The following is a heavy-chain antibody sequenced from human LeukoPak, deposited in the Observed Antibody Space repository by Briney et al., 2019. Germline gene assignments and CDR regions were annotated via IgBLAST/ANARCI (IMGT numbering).Heavy chain of an antibody. V-gene: IGHV3-48*01. D-gene: IGHD3-9*01. J-gene: IGHJ4*02. CDR2: ISSSGGTI. CDR1: GFIFSSFR. CDR3: ARDPTSARRYEY. Sequence: GGSLRLSCAASGFIFSSFRMNWVRQAPGKGLEWVSYISSSGGTIYYTDSVKGRFTISRDSSENTLNLQMNSLRADDTAVYYCARDPTSARRYEYWGQGTLVTVSS.